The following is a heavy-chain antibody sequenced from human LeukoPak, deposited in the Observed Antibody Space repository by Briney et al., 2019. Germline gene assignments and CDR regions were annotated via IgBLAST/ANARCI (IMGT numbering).Heavy chain of an antibody. Sequence: GESLKISCKGSGYSFTSYWIGRVRQMPGKGLEWMGIIYPGDSDTRYSPSFQGQVTISADKSISTAYLQWSSLKASDTAMYYCARSDYYDSSGPNGGYFDYWGQGTLDTVSS. D-gene: IGHD3-22*01. V-gene: IGHV5-51*01. J-gene: IGHJ4*02. CDR3: ARSDYYDSSGPNGGYFDY. CDR1: GYSFTSYW. CDR2: IYPGDSDT.